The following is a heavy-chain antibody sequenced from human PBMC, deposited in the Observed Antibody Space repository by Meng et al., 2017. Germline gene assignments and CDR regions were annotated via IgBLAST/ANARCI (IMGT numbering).Heavy chain of an antibody. J-gene: IGHJ4*02. CDR3: ERFLLGRRRVGDYFDY. CDR2: ISSSCRTI. D-gene: IGHD1-26*01. Sequence: GESLKISCAASGFTFSSYEMNWVRQAPGKGLEGVSYISSSCRTIYYADSVKGRFTISRDNAKNSLYLPMNSLRAEDTAVYYCERFLLGRRRVGDYFDYWGQGTLVTVSS. CDR1: GFTFSSYE. V-gene: IGHV3-48*03.